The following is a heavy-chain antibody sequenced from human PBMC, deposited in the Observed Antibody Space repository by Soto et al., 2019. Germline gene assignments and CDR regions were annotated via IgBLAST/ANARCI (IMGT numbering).Heavy chain of an antibody. D-gene: IGHD5-12*01. V-gene: IGHV3-23*01. CDR2: ISGSGGST. J-gene: IGHJ4*02. CDR1: GFTFSSYV. Sequence: EVQLLESGGGLVQPGGSLRLSCAASGFTFSSYVMSWVRQAPGRGLEWVSGISGSGGSTDYADSVQGRFTISRDNSKYTLSVQMNSMRAEDTAIYYCGKDRREGYNFNVFHYWGQGTLVTVSS. CDR3: GKDRREGYNFNVFHY.